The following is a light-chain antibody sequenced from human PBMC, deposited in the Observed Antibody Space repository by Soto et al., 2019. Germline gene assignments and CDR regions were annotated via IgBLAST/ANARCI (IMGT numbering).Light chain of an antibody. V-gene: IGKV1-17*01. CDR2: TAS. CDR3: QHYNTYPWT. Sequence: DIQMTQSPSSLSASVGDRVTITCRTSQPISDYLNWYQQKPGKAPSLLIYTASNLQTGVPSRFSGSGSGTEFTLTISSLQPGDFATYYCQHYNTYPWTFGQGTKVDIK. CDR1: QPISDY. J-gene: IGKJ1*01.